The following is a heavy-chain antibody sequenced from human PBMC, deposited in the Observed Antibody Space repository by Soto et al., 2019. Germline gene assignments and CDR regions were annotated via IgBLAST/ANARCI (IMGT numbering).Heavy chain of an antibody. CDR1: GYTFTSYY. CDR3: AIDMTFGYDYGGFDY. Sequence: QVQLVQSGAEVKKPGASVKVSCKASGYTFTSYYMHWVRQAPGQGLEWMGIINPSGGSTSYAQKFQGRVTMTRDTSTSTVYMELSSLRSEDTAVYYCAIDMTFGYDYGGFDYWGQGTLVTVSS. J-gene: IGHJ4*02. V-gene: IGHV1-46*01. CDR2: INPSGGST. D-gene: IGHD5-12*01.